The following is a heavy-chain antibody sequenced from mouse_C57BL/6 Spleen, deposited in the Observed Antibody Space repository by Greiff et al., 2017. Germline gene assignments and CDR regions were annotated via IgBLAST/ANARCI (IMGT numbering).Heavy chain of an antibody. V-gene: IGHV1-7*01. CDR1: GYTFTSYW. CDR3: AHYAIDY. J-gene: IGHJ4*01. CDR2: INPSSGST. Sequence: QVQLQQSGAELAKPGASVKLSCKASGYTFTSYWMHWVKQRHGQGLEWIGYINPSSGSTKYNQKFKDKATLTADNSSSTAYMQLSSLTYEDSAVYYCAHYAIDYWGQGTSVTVSS.